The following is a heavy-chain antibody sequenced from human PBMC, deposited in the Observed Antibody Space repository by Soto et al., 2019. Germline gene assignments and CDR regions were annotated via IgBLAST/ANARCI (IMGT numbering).Heavy chain of an antibody. V-gene: IGHV3-30*18. CDR2: ISYDGSNK. CDR1: GFTFSSYG. CDR3: AKEVSIVGATPFDY. Sequence: GGSLRLSCAASGFTFSSYGMHWVRQAPGKGLEWVAVISYDGSNKYYADSVKGRFTISRDNSKNTLYLQMNSLRAEDTAVYYCAKEVSIVGATPFDYWGQGTLVTVSS. J-gene: IGHJ4*02. D-gene: IGHD1-26*01.